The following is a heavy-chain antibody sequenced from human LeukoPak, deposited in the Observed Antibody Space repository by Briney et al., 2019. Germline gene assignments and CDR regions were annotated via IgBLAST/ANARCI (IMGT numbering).Heavy chain of an antibody. J-gene: IGHJ4*02. CDR1: GXSFTSYW. Sequence: GESLRISCKGSGXSFTSYWSSWVRQMPGKGLEWMGRIDPSDSYTNYSPSFQGHVTISADKSISTAYLQWSSLKASDTAMYYCARTPDGYGYYFDYWGQGTLVTVSS. V-gene: IGHV5-10-1*01. CDR2: IDPSDSYT. CDR3: ARTPDGYGYYFDY. D-gene: IGHD5-24*01.